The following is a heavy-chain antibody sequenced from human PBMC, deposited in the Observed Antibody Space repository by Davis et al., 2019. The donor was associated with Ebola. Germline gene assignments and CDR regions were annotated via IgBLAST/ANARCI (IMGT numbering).Heavy chain of an antibody. V-gene: IGHV3-21*01. Sequence: GESLKISCAASGFPFSSYTMNWVRQAPGKGLEWVSSISGDGSYIFYADSAKGRFSISRDNAKNSLDLQMNSLKAEDTAVYFCATSESFFDYAAYFHNWGQGTLLTVSS. CDR1: GFPFSSYT. J-gene: IGHJ4*02. CDR3: ATSESFFDYAAYFHN. CDR2: ISGDGSYI. D-gene: IGHD3-16*01.